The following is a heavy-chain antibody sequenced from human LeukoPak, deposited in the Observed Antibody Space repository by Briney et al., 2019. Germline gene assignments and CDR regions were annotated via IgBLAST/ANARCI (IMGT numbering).Heavy chain of an antibody. CDR2: ISYDGSNK. Sequence: GRSLRLSCAASGFTFSSYDMHWVRQAPGKGLEWVAIISYDGSNKYYADSVKGRITISRDNSKNTLYLQMNSLRAEDTAVYYCAKDFDTAGTMDVWGQGTTVTVSS. V-gene: IGHV3-30*18. CDR3: AKDFDTAGTMDV. D-gene: IGHD1-1*01. J-gene: IGHJ6*02. CDR1: GFTFSSYD.